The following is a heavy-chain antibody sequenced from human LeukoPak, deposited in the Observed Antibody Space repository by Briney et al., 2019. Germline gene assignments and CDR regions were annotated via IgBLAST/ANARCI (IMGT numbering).Heavy chain of an antibody. CDR2: LNTQPNNDYT. CDR1: GYTFSKFY. D-gene: IGHD2-21*02. J-gene: IGHJ4*02. V-gene: IGHV1-46*01. CDR3: ASGLWVTAIEEGPIGNNDY. Sequence: GASVKVSCKASGYTFSKFYIHWVRQAPGQGLEWMGLLNTQPNNDYTNYAQKFQGRVTLTRDMSTNTVYMKLSSLTSEDTAVYYCASGLWVTAIEEGPIGNNDYWGQGTLVTVSS.